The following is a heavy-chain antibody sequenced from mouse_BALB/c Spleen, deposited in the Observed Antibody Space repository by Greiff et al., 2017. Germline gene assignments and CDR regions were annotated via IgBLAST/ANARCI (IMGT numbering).Heavy chain of an antibody. CDR1: GFTFSSYA. D-gene: IGHD2-14*01. CDR2: ISSGGST. V-gene: IGHV5-6-5*01. J-gene: IGHJ4*01. Sequence: EVHLVESGGGLVKPGGSLKLSCAASGFTFSSYAMSWVRQTPEKRLEWVASISSGGSTYYPDSVKGRFTISRDNARNILYLQMSSLRSEDTAMYYCARGPYRYDVGAMDYWGQGTSVTVSS. CDR3: ARGPYRYDVGAMDY.